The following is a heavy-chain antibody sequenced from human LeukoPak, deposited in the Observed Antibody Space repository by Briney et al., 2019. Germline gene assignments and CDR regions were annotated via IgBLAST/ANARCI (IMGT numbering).Heavy chain of an antibody. V-gene: IGHV4-59*11. J-gene: IGHJ6*03. CDR3: ARSDYCSSTTGFYYYYYMDV. D-gene: IGHD2-2*01. Sequence: KPAETLSLTCTVSGGSISSHYGSWLRQPPGKGLEWIGYIYYSGSTNYNPSLKSRVTISVDTSKNQFSLKLSSVTAADTAVYYCARSDYCSSTTGFYYYYYMDVWGKGTTVTVSS. CDR2: IYYSGST. CDR1: GGSISSHY.